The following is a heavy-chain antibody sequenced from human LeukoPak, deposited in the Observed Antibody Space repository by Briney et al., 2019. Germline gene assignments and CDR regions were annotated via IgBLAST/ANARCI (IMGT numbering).Heavy chain of an antibody. CDR1: GASMNTRY. CDR3: ATIKRGNIFGYFDF. J-gene: IGHJ4*02. Sequence: SSETLSLTCAVSGASMNTRYWSWIRQPPGKGLEWIGYMLDTVTTKDNPSLKSRFTLSADTSKNQFSLRLTSVTAADTAVYYCATIKRGNIFGYFDFWGQGIPVTVSS. CDR2: MLDTVTT. V-gene: IGHV4-59*11. D-gene: IGHD5-18*01.